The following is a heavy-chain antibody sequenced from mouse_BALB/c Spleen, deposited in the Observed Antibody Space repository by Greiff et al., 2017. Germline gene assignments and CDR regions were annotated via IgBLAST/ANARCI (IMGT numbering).Heavy chain of an antibody. D-gene: IGHD2-13*01. CDR1: GFTFSSYG. CDR3: ARQGGLERSPYAMDY. CDR2: ISSGGSYT. V-gene: IGHV5-6*02. Sequence: EVKLEESGGDLVKPGGSLKLSCAASGFTFSSYGMSWVRQTPDKRLEWVATISSGGSYTYYPDSVKGRFTISRDNAKNTLYLQMSSLKSEDTAMYYCARQGGLERSPYAMDYWGQGTSVTVSS. J-gene: IGHJ4*01.